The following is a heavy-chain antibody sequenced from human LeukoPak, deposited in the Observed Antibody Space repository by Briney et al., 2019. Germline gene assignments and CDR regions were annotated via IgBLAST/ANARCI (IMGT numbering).Heavy chain of an antibody. D-gene: IGHD2-2*01. V-gene: IGHV3-33*06. CDR1: GFTFSSYG. Sequence: PGRSLRLSCAASGFTFSSYGMHWVRQAPGKGLEWVAVIWYDGSNKYYADSVKGRFTISRDNSKNTLYLQMNSLRAEDTAVYYCAKDTVVVPAKTKYYYYYYGMDVWGQGTTVTVSS. CDR3: AKDTVVVPAKTKYYYYYYGMDV. CDR2: IWYDGSNK. J-gene: IGHJ6*02.